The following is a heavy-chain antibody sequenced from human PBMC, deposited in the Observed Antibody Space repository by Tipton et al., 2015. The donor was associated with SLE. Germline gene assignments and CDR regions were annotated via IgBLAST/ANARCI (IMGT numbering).Heavy chain of an antibody. CDR2: IRYDGSNK. D-gene: IGHD1-20*01. V-gene: IGHV3-30*02. CDR1: GFTFSSYG. CDR3: AKDLGWALTEGYFDY. J-gene: IGHJ4*02. Sequence: SLRLSCAASGFTFSSYGMHWVRQAPGKGLEWVAFIRYDGSNKYYADSVKGRFTISRDNSKNTLYLQMNSLRAEDAAVYYCAKDLGWALTEGYFDYWGQGTLVTVSS.